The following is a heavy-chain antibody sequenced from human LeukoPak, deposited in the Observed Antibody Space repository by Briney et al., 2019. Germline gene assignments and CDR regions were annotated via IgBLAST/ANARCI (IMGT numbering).Heavy chain of an antibody. Sequence: GGSLRLSCAASGFTFSDSAMSWVRQAPGKGLEWVSLISFSGANTYYADSVRGRFTISRDNSKDTLYLLMNSLRAEDTAIYYCARDIQLSTWGLGTMVTVSS. CDR1: GFTFSDSA. V-gene: IGHV3-23*01. D-gene: IGHD5-24*01. CDR2: ISFSGANT. J-gene: IGHJ3*01. CDR3: ARDIQLST.